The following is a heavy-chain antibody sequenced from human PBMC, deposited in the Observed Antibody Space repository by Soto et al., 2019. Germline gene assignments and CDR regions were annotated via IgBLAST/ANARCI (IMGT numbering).Heavy chain of an antibody. CDR2: IKQDGSEK. CDR1: GFSFSNYW. Sequence: EVQLVESGGGLVQPGGSLRLSCAVSGFSFSNYWMSWVRQAPGKGLEWVANIKQDGSEKSYVDSVKGRFIISRDNANNSLFLQMNSLRAEDTAVYYCARGRMASRPRGLWG. CDR3: ARGRMASRPRGL. D-gene: IGHD6-6*01. V-gene: IGHV3-7*04. J-gene: IGHJ2*01.